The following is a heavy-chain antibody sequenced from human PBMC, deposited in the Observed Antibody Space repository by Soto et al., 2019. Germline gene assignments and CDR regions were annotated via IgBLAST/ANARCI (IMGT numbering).Heavy chain of an antibody. J-gene: IGHJ6*02. Sequence: PGESLKISCKGSGYTFTSYWIGWVRQMPGKGLEWMAIIYPGDSATRYNPSFQGQVTISADKSINTAYLQWSSLKASDSAIYYCARRPGGMDIWGQGTTVTVS. CDR2: IYPGDSAT. V-gene: IGHV5-51*01. CDR3: ARRPGGMDI. CDR1: GYTFTSYW. D-gene: IGHD2-2*01.